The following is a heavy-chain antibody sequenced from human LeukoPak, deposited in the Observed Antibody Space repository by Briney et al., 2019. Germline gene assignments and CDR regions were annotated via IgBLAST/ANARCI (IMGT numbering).Heavy chain of an antibody. CDR2: IYHSGST. V-gene: IGHV4-38-2*02. J-gene: IGHJ5*02. D-gene: IGHD2-8*01. Sequence: SETLSLTCTVSGYSISSGYYWGWIRQPPGKGLEWIGSIYHSGSTYYNPSLKSRVTISVDTSKNQFSLKLSSVTAADTAVYYCAKNGQSGFSFDPWGQGTLVTVSS. CDR3: AKNGQSGFSFDP. CDR1: GYSISSGYY.